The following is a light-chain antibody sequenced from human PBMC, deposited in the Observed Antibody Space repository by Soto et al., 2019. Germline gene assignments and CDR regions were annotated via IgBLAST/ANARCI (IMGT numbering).Light chain of an antibody. CDR2: EDN. V-gene: IGLV6-57*01. CDR1: SGSIASNY. Sequence: NFMLTQPHCVSESPGKTVTISCTRSSGSIASNYVQWYQQRPGSSPTTVIYEDNQRPSGVPDRFSGSIDSSSNSASLTISGLKTEDEADYYCQSYDSSNQVFGTGTKLTVL. J-gene: IGLJ1*01. CDR3: QSYDSSNQV.